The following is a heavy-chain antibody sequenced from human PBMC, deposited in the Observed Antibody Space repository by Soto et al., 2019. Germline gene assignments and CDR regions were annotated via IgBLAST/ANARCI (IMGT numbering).Heavy chain of an antibody. CDR1: GFTVSSNY. Sequence: PGGSLRLSCAASGFTVSSNYMSWVRQAPGKGLEWVSAISGSGGSTYYADSVKGRFTISRDNSKNTLYLQMNSLRAEDTAVYYCAKVVITFGGVIQSFDYWGQGTLVTVSS. CDR2: ISGSGGST. V-gene: IGHV3-23*01. CDR3: AKVVITFGGVIQSFDY. D-gene: IGHD3-16*02. J-gene: IGHJ4*02.